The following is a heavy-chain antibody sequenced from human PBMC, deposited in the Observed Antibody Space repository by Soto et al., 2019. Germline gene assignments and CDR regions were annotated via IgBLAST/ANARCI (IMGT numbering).Heavy chain of an antibody. J-gene: IGHJ4*02. CDR2: TSYDGNNK. CDR1: GFTFGNYG. V-gene: IGHV3-30*18. CDR3: AKGGGSARDFDH. Sequence: GGSLRLSCTGSGFTFGNYGMHWVRQAPGKGLEWVASTSYDGNNKYYADSLKGRFTISRDNSKKMVYLQMTSLGPEDTAVYYCAKGGGSARDFDHWGQGALVTVSS. D-gene: IGHD1-26*01.